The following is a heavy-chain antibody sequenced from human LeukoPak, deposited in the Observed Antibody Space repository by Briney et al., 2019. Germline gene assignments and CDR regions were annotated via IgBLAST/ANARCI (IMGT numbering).Heavy chain of an antibody. D-gene: IGHD6-19*01. CDR3: ARSSGWYHRGPDYYYYYMDV. CDR2: ISSTSSYI. J-gene: IGHJ6*03. V-gene: IGHV3-21*01. CDR1: GFTFSSYS. Sequence: GGSLRLSCAASGFTFSSYSMNWVRQAPGKGLEWVSSISSTSSYIYYADSVKSRFTISRDNAKNSLYLQMNSLRAEDTAVYYCARSSGWYHRGPDYYYYYMDVWGKGTTVTVS.